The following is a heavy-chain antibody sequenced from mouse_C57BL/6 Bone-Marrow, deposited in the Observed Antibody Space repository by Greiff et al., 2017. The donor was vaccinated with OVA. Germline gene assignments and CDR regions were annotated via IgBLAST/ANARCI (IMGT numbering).Heavy chain of an antibody. Sequence: VQLQQSGAELARPGASVKLSCKASGYTFTSYGISWVKQRTGQGLEWIGEIYPRSGNTYYNEKFKGKATLTADKSSSTAYMELRSLTSEDSAVYFCARLLWLRRRTWFAYWGQGTLVTVSA. CDR2: IYPRSGNT. CDR1: GYTFTSYG. J-gene: IGHJ3*01. V-gene: IGHV1-81*01. CDR3: ARLLWLRRRTWFAY. D-gene: IGHD2-2*01.